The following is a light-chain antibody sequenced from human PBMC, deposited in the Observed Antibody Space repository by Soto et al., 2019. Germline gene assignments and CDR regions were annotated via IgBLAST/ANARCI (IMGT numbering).Light chain of an antibody. J-gene: IGKJ4*01. V-gene: IGKV1-5*01. CDR1: QSVRSW. CDR3: QQTNSFPLT. CDR2: DAS. Sequence: DIQMTQSPATLSASVGDRVTITCRASQSVRSWLAWYQQKPGTAPKLLIFDASRLESGVPSRFSGSGSGTDFTLTVSSLQPEDFATYYCQQTNSFPLTFGGGTKVDIK.